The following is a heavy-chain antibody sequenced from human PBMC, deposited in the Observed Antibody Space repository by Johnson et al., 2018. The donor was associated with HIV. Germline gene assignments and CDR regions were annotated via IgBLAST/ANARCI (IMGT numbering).Heavy chain of an antibody. CDR2: MRYDGSNK. CDR3: AKPYSSGWPHIDAFDI. D-gene: IGHD6-19*01. CDR1: GFTFSSFA. V-gene: IGHV3-30*04. Sequence: QVQLVESGGGVVQPGRSLRLSCAASGFTFSSFAMHWVRQGPGKGLEWVAVMRYDGSNKYYADAVKGRFSISRDNSKNTLYLQMSSLRAEDTAVYYCAKPYSSGWPHIDAFDIWGQGTMVTVSS. J-gene: IGHJ3*02.